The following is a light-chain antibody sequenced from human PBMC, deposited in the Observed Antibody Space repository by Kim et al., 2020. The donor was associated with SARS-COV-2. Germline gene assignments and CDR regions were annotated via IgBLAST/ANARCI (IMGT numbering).Light chain of an antibody. CDR1: SGSIDDNY. CDR2: EDD. J-gene: IGLJ2*01. CDR3: QSYNRDNVI. V-gene: IGLV6-57*04. Sequence: NFMLTQPHSVSESPGKTVTISCTRSSGSIDDNYVQWYQQRPGGVPTTVIYEDDQRPSGVSDRLSGSIDNSSNSASLTISGLRTEDEADYYCQSYNRDNVIFGGGTKLTV.